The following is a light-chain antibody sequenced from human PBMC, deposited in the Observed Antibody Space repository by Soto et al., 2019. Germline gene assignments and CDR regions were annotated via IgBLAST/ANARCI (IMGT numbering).Light chain of an antibody. J-gene: IGKJ5*01. CDR1: QSVSSY. Sequence: VLTQSQVDLSLSPGQRATLFCRASQSVSSYLAWYQQKPGQAPRLLIYGASSRATGIPDRFSGSGSGTDFTLTISRLEPEDVAIYYCQQYGGSPRITCGQGTRREF. CDR3: QQYGGSPRIT. V-gene: IGKV3-20*01. CDR2: GAS.